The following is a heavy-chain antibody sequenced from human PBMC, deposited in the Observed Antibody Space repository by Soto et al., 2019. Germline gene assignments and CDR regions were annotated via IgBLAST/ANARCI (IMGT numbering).Heavy chain of an antibody. J-gene: IGHJ4*02. CDR3: ARAGLEPGHLDY. Sequence: GASVKVSCKASGGAFSSYAISWVRQAPGQGLEWMGGIIPIFGTANYAQKFQGRVTITADESTSTAYMELSSLRSEDTAVYYCARAGLEPGHLDYWGQGTLVTVSS. V-gene: IGHV1-69*13. CDR1: GGAFSSYA. CDR2: IIPIFGTA. D-gene: IGHD1-1*01.